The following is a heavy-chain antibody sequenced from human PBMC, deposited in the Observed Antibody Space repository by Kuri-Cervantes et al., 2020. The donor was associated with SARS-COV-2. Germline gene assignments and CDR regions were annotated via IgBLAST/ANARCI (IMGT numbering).Heavy chain of an antibody. CDR2: INPNSGGT. V-gene: IGHV1-2*02. Sequence: ASVKVSCKASGYTFTGYYMHWVRQAPGQGLEWMGWINPNSGGTNYAQKFQGRVTMIRDTSTSTVYMELSSLTSEDTAIYYCYCAPKEGFDSWGQGTLVTVSS. J-gene: IGHJ4*02. D-gene: IGHD2-21*01. CDR3: YCAPKEGFDS. CDR1: GYTFTGYY.